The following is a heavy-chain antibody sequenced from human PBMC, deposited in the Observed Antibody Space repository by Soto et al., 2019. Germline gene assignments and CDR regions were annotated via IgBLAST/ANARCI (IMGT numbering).Heavy chain of an antibody. J-gene: IGHJ4*02. Sequence: SVKLPFQAPGHTFTGYHMHWVRQAPGQGLEWMGWINPNSGGTNYAQKFQGWVTMTRDTSISTAYMELSRLRSDDTAVYYCARDLYSSGWYDYWGQGTLVTVSS. CDR1: GHTFTGYH. D-gene: IGHD6-19*01. CDR3: ARDLYSSGWYDY. V-gene: IGHV1-2*04. CDR2: INPNSGGT.